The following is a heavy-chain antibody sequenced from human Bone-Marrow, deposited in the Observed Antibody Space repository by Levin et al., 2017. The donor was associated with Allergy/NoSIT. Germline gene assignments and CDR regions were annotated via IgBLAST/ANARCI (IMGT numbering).Heavy chain of an antibody. D-gene: IGHD2-21*01. V-gene: IGHV3-64D*06. CDR3: VKFCGQPLVFAFDI. CDR1: GFTFSSYA. CDR2: ISSNGGST. Sequence: PGGSLRLSCSASGFTFSSYAMHWVRQAPGKGLEYVSAISSNGGSTYYADSVKGRFTISRDNSKNTLYLQMSSLRAEDTAVYYCVKFCGQPLVFAFDIWGQGTMVTVSS. J-gene: IGHJ3*02.